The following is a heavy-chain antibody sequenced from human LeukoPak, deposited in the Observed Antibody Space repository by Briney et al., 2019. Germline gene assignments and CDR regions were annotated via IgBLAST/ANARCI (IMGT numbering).Heavy chain of an antibody. V-gene: IGHV3-7*01. CDR1: GFTFSNYA. J-gene: IGHJ3*02. D-gene: IGHD1-26*01. CDR2: IKQDGSEK. Sequence: PGGSLRLSCAASGFTFSNYAMGWVRQAPGKGLEWVANIKQDGSEKYYVDSVRGRFTISRDNAKNSLYLQMNSLRAEDTAVYYCARDRGSYWNAFDIWGQGTMVTVSS. CDR3: ARDRGSYWNAFDI.